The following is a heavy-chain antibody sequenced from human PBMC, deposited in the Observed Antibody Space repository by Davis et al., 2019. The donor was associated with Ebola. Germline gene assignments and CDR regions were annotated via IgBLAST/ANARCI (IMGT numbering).Heavy chain of an antibody. CDR3: ARRAYCSGGSCYYNDY. Sequence: GESLKISCAASGFTFSSYYMNWVRQAPGKGLEWVSYISTGSSTIYYADSVKGRFTISRDNAKNSLYLQMNSLRDEDTAVYYCARRAYCSGGSCYYNDYWGQGTPVTVSS. CDR2: ISTGSSTI. J-gene: IGHJ4*02. V-gene: IGHV3-48*02. D-gene: IGHD2-15*01. CDR1: GFTFSSYY.